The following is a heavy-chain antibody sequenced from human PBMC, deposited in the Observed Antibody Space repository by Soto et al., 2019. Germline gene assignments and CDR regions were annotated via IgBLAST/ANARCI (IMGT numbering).Heavy chain of an antibody. V-gene: IGHV4-39*01. CDR3: ARNGNLALVPAAYLGS. CDR2: VYYTGTT. Sequence: SETLSLTCTVSNFSVLTSIYYWAWIRQPPGKGLEWVGTVYYTGTTYYNPSLQSRVTISIDTSKNQFSLNLNSVTAADTAVYYCARNGNLALVPAAYLGSWGRGTRGAVAS. J-gene: IGHJ4*02. CDR1: NFSVLTSIYY. D-gene: IGHD2-2*01.